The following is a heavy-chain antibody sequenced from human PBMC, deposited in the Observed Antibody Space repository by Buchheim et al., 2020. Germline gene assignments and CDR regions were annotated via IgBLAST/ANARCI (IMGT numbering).Heavy chain of an antibody. CDR1: GYTFTSYY. D-gene: IGHD6-19*01. Sequence: QVQLVQSGAEVKKPGASVKVSCKASGYTFTSYYMHWVRQAPGQGLEWMGIINPSGGSTSYAQKFQGRVTMTRDTSTSTVYMELSSLRSADTAVYYCASTPGIAVAGRGNYGMDVWGQGTT. V-gene: IGHV1-46*01. CDR3: ASTPGIAVAGRGNYGMDV. J-gene: IGHJ6*02. CDR2: INPSGGST.